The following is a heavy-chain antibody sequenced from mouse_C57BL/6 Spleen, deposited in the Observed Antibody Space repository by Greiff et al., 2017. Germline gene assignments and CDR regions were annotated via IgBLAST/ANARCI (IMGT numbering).Heavy chain of an antibody. CDR3: ARKDYSNPWFAY. CDR1: GYTFTSYW. J-gene: IGHJ3*01. CDR2: INPSNGGT. V-gene: IGHV1-53*01. Sequence: VQLVESGTELVKPGASVKLSCKASGYTFTSYWMHWVKQRPGQGLEWIGNINPSNGGTNYNEKFKSKATLTVDKSSSTAYMQLSSLTSEDSAVYYCARKDYSNPWFAYWGQGTLVTVSA. D-gene: IGHD2-5*01.